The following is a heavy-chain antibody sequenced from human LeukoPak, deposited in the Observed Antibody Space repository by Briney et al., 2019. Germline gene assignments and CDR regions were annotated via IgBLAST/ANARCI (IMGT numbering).Heavy chain of an antibody. J-gene: IGHJ4*02. V-gene: IGHV4-30-2*01. CDR1: GGSISSGGYY. CDR2: IYHSGNT. Sequence: PSQTLSLTCTVSGGSISSGGYYWSWIRQPPGKGLEWIGYIYHSGNTYYNPSLKSRVTLSVDRSKNQFSLRLSSVTAADTAVYYCARGGGYASAIGYWGQGTLVTVSS. D-gene: IGHD5-12*01. CDR3: ARGGGYASAIGY.